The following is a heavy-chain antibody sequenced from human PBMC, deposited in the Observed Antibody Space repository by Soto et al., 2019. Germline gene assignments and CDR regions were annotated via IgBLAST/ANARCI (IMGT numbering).Heavy chain of an antibody. CDR1: GYFFISYA. CDR2: INDAIGNT. CDR3: AREVHGNHPYDY. Sequence: ASVKVSCKTSGYFFISYAIHWVRQAPGQRLEWMGWINDAIGNTAYSQKVRGRLTITRDTSATTAYMELNSLRSEDTAVYYCAREVHGNHPYDYWGQGTLVTVSS. V-gene: IGHV1-3*01. D-gene: IGHD1-1*01. J-gene: IGHJ4*02.